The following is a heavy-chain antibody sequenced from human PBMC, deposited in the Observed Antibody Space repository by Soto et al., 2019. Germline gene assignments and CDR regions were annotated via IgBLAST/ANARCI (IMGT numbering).Heavy chain of an antibody. V-gene: IGHV4-34*01. D-gene: IGHD6-19*01. J-gene: IGHJ3*02. CDR3: ARGGSSDWQVALDI. CDR2: IKHGGIS. CDR1: AGSFSHYY. Sequence: QVQQQPWGAGLLKPSETLSLTCTVYAGSFSHYYWNWIRQSPGKGLEWIGKIKHGGISSYNPSLRSRVSISVDMSKNQFSLTLSYVTAADTAVYYCARGGSSDWQVALDIWGQWTIVPVSS.